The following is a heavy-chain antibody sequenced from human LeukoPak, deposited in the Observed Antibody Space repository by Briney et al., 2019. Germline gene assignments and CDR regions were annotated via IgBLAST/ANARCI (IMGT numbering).Heavy chain of an antibody. CDR2: ISSSSSYI. V-gene: IGHV3-21*01. J-gene: IGHJ4*02. CDR1: GFTFSSYS. Sequence: GGSLGLSCAASGFTFSSYSMNWVRQAPGKGLEWVSSISSSSSYIYYADSVKGRFTISRDNAKNSLYLQMNSLRAEDTAVYYCASNYYGSGSYTGGWYYFDYWGQGTLVTVSS. CDR3: ASNYYGSGSYTGGWYYFDY. D-gene: IGHD3-10*01.